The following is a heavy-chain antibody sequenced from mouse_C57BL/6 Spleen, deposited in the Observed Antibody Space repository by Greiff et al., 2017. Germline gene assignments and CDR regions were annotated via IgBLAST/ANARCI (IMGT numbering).Heavy chain of an antibody. D-gene: IGHD1-1*01. Sequence: EVKLQESGPGLVKPSQSLSLTCSVTGYSITSGYYWNWIRQFPGNKLEWMGYISYDGSNNYNPSLKNRISITRDTSKNQFFLKLNSVTTEDTATYYCARDGNYYDGGFAYWGQGTLVTVSA. CDR2: ISYDGSN. CDR3: ARDGNYYDGGFAY. V-gene: IGHV3-6*01. J-gene: IGHJ3*01. CDR1: GYSITSGYY.